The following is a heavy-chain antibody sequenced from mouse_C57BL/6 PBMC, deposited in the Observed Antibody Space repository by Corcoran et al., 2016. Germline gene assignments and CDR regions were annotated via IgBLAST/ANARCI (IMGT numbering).Heavy chain of an antibody. CDR3: ARDYSNLIYYAMDY. Sequence: QIQLVQSGPELKKPGETVKISCKASGYTFTTYGMSWVKQAPGKGLKWMGWINTYSGVPTYADDFKGRFAFSLETSASTAYLQINNLKNEDTATYFCARDYSNLIYYAMDYWGQGTSVTVSS. D-gene: IGHD2-5*01. CDR2: INTYSGVP. V-gene: IGHV9-3*01. CDR1: GYTFTTYG. J-gene: IGHJ4*01.